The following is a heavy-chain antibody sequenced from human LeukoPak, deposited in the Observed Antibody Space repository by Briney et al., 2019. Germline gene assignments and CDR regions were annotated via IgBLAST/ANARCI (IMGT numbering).Heavy chain of an antibody. CDR2: ISAYNGNT. J-gene: IGHJ4*02. V-gene: IGHV1-18*01. CDR1: GYTFTSYG. CDR3: VRVRSSGPNGWFDY. D-gene: IGHD6-19*01. Sequence: ASVNVSCKASGYTFTSYGISWVRQAPGQGLEWMGWISAYNGNTNYAQKLQGRVTMTTDTSTSTAYMELRSLRSDDTAVYYCVRVRSSGPNGWFDYWGQGTLVTVSS.